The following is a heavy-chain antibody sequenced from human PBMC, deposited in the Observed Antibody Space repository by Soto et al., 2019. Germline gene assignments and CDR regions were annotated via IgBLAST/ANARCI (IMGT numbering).Heavy chain of an antibody. Sequence: KTSETLSLTCTVSADSSTISDSYWGWLRQPPGKGLQWIGSSSYNGGTFYNPSLKGRVAISVDPSKKHSSLQVTSVSAADTAVYYCARHRIEVVWRGFDYWGQGSLVTVSS. CDR1: ADSSTISDSY. CDR3: ARHRIEVVWRGFDY. CDR2: SSYNGGT. J-gene: IGHJ4*02. D-gene: IGHD1-1*01. V-gene: IGHV4-39*01.